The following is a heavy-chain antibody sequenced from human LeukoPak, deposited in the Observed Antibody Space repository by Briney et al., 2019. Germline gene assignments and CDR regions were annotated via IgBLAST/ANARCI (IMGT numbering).Heavy chain of an antibody. V-gene: IGHV3-23*01. D-gene: IGHD1-26*01. Sequence: GGSLRLSCAASGFTFSSYAMSWVRQAPGKGLEWVSGISGSGGSTYYADSVKGRFTISRDNSKNTLYLQMNSLRAEDTAVYYCARGKSGSYYAAGLDYWGQGTLATVSS. CDR3: ARGKSGSYYAAGLDY. CDR2: ISGSGGST. CDR1: GFTFSSYA. J-gene: IGHJ4*02.